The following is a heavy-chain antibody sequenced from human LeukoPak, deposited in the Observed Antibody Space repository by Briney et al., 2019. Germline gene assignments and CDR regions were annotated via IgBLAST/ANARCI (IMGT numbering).Heavy chain of an antibody. CDR3: ASRSSIWSGYQDTLYYFDS. CDR1: GGSISSYY. CDR2: IYYSGST. D-gene: IGHD3-3*01. J-gene: IGHJ4*02. Sequence: SETLSLTCTVSGGSISSYYWSWIRQPPGKRLEWIGHIYYSGSTNHNPSLKSRVTISVDTSKSQFSLKLSSVTAADTAVYYCASRSSIWSGYQDTLYYFDSWGQGTLVTVSS. V-gene: IGHV4-59*01.